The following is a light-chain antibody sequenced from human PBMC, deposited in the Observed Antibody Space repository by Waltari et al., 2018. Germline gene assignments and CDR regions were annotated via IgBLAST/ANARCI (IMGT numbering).Light chain of an antibody. CDR2: KVS. Sequence: VMTQSPLSLPVTLGQPASISCRSSQSLVHSDGNTYLNWFQQRPGQAPRRLIYKVSNRDSGVPDRFSGGGSGTDFTLTISSVEAEDVGVYYCMQALQSLYTFGQGTKLEIK. CDR3: MQALQSLYT. J-gene: IGKJ2*01. V-gene: IGKV2-30*02. CDR1: QSLVHSDGNTY.